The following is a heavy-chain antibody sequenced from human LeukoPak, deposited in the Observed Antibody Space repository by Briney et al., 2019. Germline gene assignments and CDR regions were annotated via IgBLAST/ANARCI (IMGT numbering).Heavy chain of an antibody. CDR1: GFTFSTYA. CDR3: ANPYCSGGRCYFSYGMTV. Sequence: PGGSLRLSCVASGFTFSTYAMTWVRQAPGKGLEWVSTVSANAYSTYYADSVKGRFTMSRDNSNNTLYLQMNSLRAEDTAVYYCANPYCSGGRCYFSYGMTVGGKGPPVTVS. D-gene: IGHD2-15*01. J-gene: IGHJ6*04. V-gene: IGHV3-23*01. CDR2: VSANAYST.